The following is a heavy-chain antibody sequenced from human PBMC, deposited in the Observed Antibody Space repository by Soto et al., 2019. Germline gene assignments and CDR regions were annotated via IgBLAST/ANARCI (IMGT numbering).Heavy chain of an antibody. CDR3: ARGNVATIKDWFAP. D-gene: IGHD5-12*01. V-gene: IGHV1-69*13. J-gene: IGHJ5*02. Sequence: GASVKVSCKASGGTFSSYAISWVRQAPGQGLEWMGGIIPIFGTANYAQKFQGRVTITADESTSTAYMELSSLRSEDTAVYYCARGNVATIKDWFAPWGQGTLVTVSS. CDR2: IIPIFGTA. CDR1: GGTFSSYA.